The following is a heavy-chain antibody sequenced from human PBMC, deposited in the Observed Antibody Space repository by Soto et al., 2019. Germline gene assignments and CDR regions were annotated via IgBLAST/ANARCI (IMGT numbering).Heavy chain of an antibody. V-gene: IGHV1-2*04. J-gene: IGHJ3*02. CDR1: GYTFTGYY. Sequence: QVQLVQSGAEVKKPGASVKVSCKASGYTFTGYYMHWVRQAPGQGLEWMGWINPNSGGTNYAQKVQGWVTMTRDTSISTAYMELSRLRSDDTAVHYCARDHYDSSGYYYGAFDIWGQGTMVTVSS. D-gene: IGHD3-22*01. CDR3: ARDHYDSSGYYYGAFDI. CDR2: INPNSGGT.